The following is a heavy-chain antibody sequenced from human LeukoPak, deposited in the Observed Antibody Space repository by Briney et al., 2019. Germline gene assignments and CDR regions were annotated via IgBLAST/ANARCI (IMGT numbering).Heavy chain of an antibody. Sequence: ASVKVSCKASGGTFSSYAISWVRQAPGQGLEWMGGIIPIFGTANYAQKFQGRVTITADKSTSTAYMELTSLRSEDTAVYYCARSYGGQVWLSYWGQGTLVTVSS. D-gene: IGHD5-18*01. V-gene: IGHV1-69*06. J-gene: IGHJ4*02. CDR1: GGTFSSYA. CDR3: ARSYGGQVWLSY. CDR2: IIPIFGTA.